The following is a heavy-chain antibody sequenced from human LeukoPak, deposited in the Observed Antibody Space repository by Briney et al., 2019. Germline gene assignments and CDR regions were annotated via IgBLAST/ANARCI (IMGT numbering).Heavy chain of an antibody. J-gene: IGHJ6*03. CDR3: AKNGDRGAYCSGGSCYPYYYYDMDV. Sequence: PGGSLRLSCLASGFTFSSYGMTWVRQAPGKGLEWVSAISSTGGTAYYADSVKGRFTISRDNSKNTLYLQMNSLRAEDTAIYYCAKNGDRGAYCSGGSCYPYYYYDMDVWGKGTTVTISS. D-gene: IGHD2-15*01. CDR1: GFTFSSYG. V-gene: IGHV3-23*01. CDR2: ISSTGGTA.